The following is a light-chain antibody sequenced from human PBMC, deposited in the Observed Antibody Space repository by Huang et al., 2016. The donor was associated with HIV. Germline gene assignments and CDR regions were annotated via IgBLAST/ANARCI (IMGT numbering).Light chain of an antibody. CDR2: DAS. V-gene: IGKV3-11*01. Sequence: EIMLTQSPATLSLSPGNRATLSCRHSQSVGNYLAWYQQKPGQAPRPLIYDASLRATGIPVRFSGSGSGTNFTLTISRLEPEDFAVYFCQDRYNWPRFTFGPGTKVDIK. CDR3: QDRYNWPRFT. J-gene: IGKJ3*01. CDR1: QSVGNY.